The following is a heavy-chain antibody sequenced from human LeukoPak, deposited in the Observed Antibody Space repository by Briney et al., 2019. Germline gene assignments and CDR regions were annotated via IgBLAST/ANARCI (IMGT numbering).Heavy chain of an antibody. J-gene: IGHJ3*02. Sequence: GGSLRLSCAASGFTFSGYAIHWVRQAPGKGLEWVAVISSDGRDKHHADSVKGRFTISRDSSKNTLYLQMNSLRAEDTAVYYCARGRESGYNNPFDIWGQGTMVTVSS. CDR2: ISSDGRDK. CDR3: ARGRESGYNNPFDI. CDR1: GFTFSGYA. V-gene: IGHV3-30*03. D-gene: IGHD5-24*01.